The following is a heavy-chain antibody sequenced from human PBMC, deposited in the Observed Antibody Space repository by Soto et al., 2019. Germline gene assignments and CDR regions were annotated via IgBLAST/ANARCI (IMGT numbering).Heavy chain of an antibody. V-gene: IGHV3-11*06. Sequence: GGSLRLSCAASGFTFSDYYMSWIRHAPGKGLEWVSYISSSSSYTNYADSVKGRFTISRDNAKNSLYLQMNSLRAEDTAVYYCARAGVSPQHIVVVTAMTYYFDYWGQGTLVTVSS. CDR1: GFTFSDYY. CDR2: ISSSSSYT. CDR3: ARAGVSPQHIVVVTAMTYYFDY. D-gene: IGHD2-21*02. J-gene: IGHJ4*02.